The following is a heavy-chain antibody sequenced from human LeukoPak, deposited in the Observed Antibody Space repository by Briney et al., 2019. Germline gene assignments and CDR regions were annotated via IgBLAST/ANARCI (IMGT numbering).Heavy chain of an antibody. D-gene: IGHD3-22*01. CDR1: GYTFTSYY. V-gene: IGHV1-46*01. CDR2: INPSGGST. J-gene: IGHJ4*02. Sequence: ASVKVSCKASGYTFTSYYMHWVRQAPGQGLEWMGIINPSGGSTSYAQKFQGRVTMTRDTSTSTVYMELRSLRSDDTAVYYCARVWHDSSGYYGGNFDYWGQGTLVTVSS. CDR3: ARVWHDSSGYYGGNFDY.